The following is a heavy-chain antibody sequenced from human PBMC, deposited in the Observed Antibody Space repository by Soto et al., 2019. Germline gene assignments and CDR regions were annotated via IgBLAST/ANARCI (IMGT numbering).Heavy chain of an antibody. CDR1: GGSLSSGGYY. Sequence: SETLSLTCTVSGGSLSSGGYYWSWIRQHPGKGLEWIGFIYYSGSTYYNPSLKSRVTISVDTSKNQFSLKLSSVIAADTAVYYCARDYGGDIDYWGQGTLVTVSS. D-gene: IGHD2-21*01. V-gene: IGHV4-31*03. CDR3: ARDYGGDIDY. CDR2: IYYSGST. J-gene: IGHJ4*02.